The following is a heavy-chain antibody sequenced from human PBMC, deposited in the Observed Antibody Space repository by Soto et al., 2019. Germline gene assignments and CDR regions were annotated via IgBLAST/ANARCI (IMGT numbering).Heavy chain of an antibody. CDR3: ARDPGIPGRYWYFDL. CDR1: GYKFTDYY. CDR2: VNPKRGDA. V-gene: IGHV1-2*04. Sequence: QVLLVQSGAEVKKPGASVKVSCKASGYKFTDYYIHWVRQAPGQGLEWMGWVNPKRGDAVYAQKFQGWVTMTRDTATTTAYLEVNRLKSDDTVIYYCARDPGIPGRYWYFDLWGRGTLVTVSS. D-gene: IGHD1-20*01. J-gene: IGHJ2*01.